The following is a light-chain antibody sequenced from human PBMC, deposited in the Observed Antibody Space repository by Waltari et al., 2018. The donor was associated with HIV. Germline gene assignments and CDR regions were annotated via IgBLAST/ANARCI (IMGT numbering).Light chain of an antibody. Sequence: IVLTQSPGTLSLSPGESATLSCRASQSVTTNYLAWYQQKPGQAPRLLIYGTSSRATGIPDRFSGSGSATDFTLTIRGLEPEDFAVYFCQQYETSPLAFGQGTKVEIK. J-gene: IGKJ1*01. CDR3: QQYETSPLA. CDR2: GTS. V-gene: IGKV3-20*01. CDR1: QSVTTNY.